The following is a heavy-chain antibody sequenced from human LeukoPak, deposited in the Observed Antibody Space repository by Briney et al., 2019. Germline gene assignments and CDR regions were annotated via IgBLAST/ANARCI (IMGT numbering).Heavy chain of an antibody. CDR1: GFTFRTCW. CDR2: INQGGGDT. CDR3: ARLLGDRTIYDY. Sequence: PGGSQRLSCAASGFTFRTCWMSWVRQAPGKGLEWVASINQGGGDTYYVESVKGRFTISRDNAMNSFFLQMNNLRVEDTAVYYCARLLGDRTIYDYWGQGTLVTVSS. J-gene: IGHJ4*02. V-gene: IGHV3-7*01. D-gene: IGHD2-21*01.